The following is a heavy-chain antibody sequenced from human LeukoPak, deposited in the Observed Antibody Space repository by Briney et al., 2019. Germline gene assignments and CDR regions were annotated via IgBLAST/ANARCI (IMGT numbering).Heavy chain of an antibody. V-gene: IGHV3-23*01. D-gene: IGHD3-3*01. CDR3: ARVVYDFWSAYDY. J-gene: IGHJ4*02. CDR1: GFTFSSHL. Sequence: GGSLRLSCAASGFTFSSHLMHWVRQAPGKGLEWVSAISGSGGSTYYADSVKGRFTISRDNSKNTLYLQMNSLRAEDTALYYCARVVYDFWSAYDYWGQGTLVTVSS. CDR2: ISGSGGST.